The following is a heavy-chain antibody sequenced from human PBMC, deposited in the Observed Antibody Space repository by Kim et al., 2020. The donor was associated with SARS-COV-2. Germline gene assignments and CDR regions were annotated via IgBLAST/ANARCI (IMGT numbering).Heavy chain of an antibody. Sequence: SETLSLTCTVSGGSISSYSWSWIRQPPGKGLEWIGYIYYSGRTNYNPSLKSRVTISVDTSKNRFSLKLSSVTAADTAVYYCARDFTYYDSSGYGIRWFDLWGQGTLVTVSS. CDR1: GGSISSYS. V-gene: IGHV4-59*13. D-gene: IGHD3-22*01. CDR2: IYYSGRT. CDR3: ARDFTYYDSSGYGIRWFDL. J-gene: IGHJ5*02.